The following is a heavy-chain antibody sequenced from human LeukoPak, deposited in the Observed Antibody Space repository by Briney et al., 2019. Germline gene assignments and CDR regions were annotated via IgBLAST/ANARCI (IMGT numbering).Heavy chain of an antibody. D-gene: IGHD2-15*01. CDR2: IYSGDNS. J-gene: IGHJ4*02. CDR3: ATLYGGQRADGY. V-gene: IGHV3-53*01. Sequence: GGSLRLSCAASGFIVTNNYMSWVRQAPGKGLEWVSAIYSGDNSQYADSVKGRFTISRDRSKNTLYLQMNSLRSEDTAVYYCATLYGGQRADGYWGQGTLVTVSS. CDR1: GFIVTNNY.